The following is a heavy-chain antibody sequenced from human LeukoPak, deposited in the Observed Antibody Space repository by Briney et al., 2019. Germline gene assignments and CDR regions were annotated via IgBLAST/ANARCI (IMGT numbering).Heavy chain of an antibody. D-gene: IGHD6-13*01. Sequence: ASVKVSCKASGYTFTSYAMNWVRRAPGQGLEWMGWINTNTGNPTYAQGFTGRFVFSLDTSVSTAYLQISSLKAEDTAVYYCARDPLAAAGTDAFDIWGQGTMVTVSS. V-gene: IGHV7-4-1*02. CDR1: GYTFTSYA. CDR3: ARDPLAAAGTDAFDI. J-gene: IGHJ3*02. CDR2: INTNTGNP.